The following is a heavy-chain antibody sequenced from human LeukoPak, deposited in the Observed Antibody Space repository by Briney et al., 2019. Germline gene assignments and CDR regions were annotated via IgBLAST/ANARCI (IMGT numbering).Heavy chain of an antibody. V-gene: IGHV1-69*04. CDR3: ARGGRLLRIAVSDLDY. CDR2: IIPILGIA. CDR1: GGTFSSYA. Sequence: GASVKVSCKASGGTFSSYAISWVRQAPGQGVEWMGRIIPILGIANYAQKFQGRVTMTRDTSTSTVYMELSSLRSEDTAVYYCARGGRLLRIAVSDLDYWGQGTLVTVSS. D-gene: IGHD6-19*01. J-gene: IGHJ4*02.